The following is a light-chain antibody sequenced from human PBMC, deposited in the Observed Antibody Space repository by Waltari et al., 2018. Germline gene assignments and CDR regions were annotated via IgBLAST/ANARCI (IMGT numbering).Light chain of an antibody. CDR1: SSNVVPYNF. V-gene: IGLV2-8*01. Sequence: QSALTQPPSASGSPGPSVPTSCPGPSSNVVPYNFVPWYQQYPDKAPKLMIYEVTKRPSGVPDRFSGSKSGNTASLTVSGLQAEDEADYYCISYAGNNKYVLGAGTKVTVL. CDR2: EVT. CDR3: ISYAGNNKYV. J-gene: IGLJ1*01.